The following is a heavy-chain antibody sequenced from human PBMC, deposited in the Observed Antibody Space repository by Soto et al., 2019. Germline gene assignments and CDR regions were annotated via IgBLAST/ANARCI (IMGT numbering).Heavy chain of an antibody. Sequence: ASVKVSCKASGFSFIDYSILWVRQAPGQSLEWLGWINAGNGNTKYSHKFQDRVTITSDTCATTTYMELRSLRSEDTAVFYCARSAKKTWLPDFWGQGTLVTVSS. J-gene: IGHJ1*01. CDR2: INAGNGNT. V-gene: IGHV1-3*01. CDR3: ARSAKKTWLPDF. CDR1: GFSFIDYS. D-gene: IGHD5-12*01.